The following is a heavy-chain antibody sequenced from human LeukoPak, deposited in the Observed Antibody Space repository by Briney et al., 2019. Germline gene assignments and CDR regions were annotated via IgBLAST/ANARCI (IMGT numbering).Heavy chain of an antibody. V-gene: IGHV3-74*01. CDR3: VSFYETY. J-gene: IGHJ4*02. Sequence: GGSLRLSCAASGNYWMHWVRQAPGKGLVWVSHINSDGSWTSYADSVKGRFTISRDNAKNTVYLQMNSLRAEDTAVYYCVSFYETYWGRGTLVTVSS. D-gene: IGHD2/OR15-2a*01. CDR1: GNYW. CDR2: INSDGSWT.